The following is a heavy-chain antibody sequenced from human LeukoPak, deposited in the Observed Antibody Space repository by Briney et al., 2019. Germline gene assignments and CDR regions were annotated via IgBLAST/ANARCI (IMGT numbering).Heavy chain of an antibody. J-gene: IGHJ3*02. D-gene: IGHD3-3*01. CDR3: ARGGKLRFLEWFPDRSDPFDI. CDR2: INHSGST. Sequence: PSETLSLTCAVYGGSFSGYYWSWIRQPPGKGLEWIGEINHSGSTNYNPSLKSRVTISVDTSKNQFSLKLSSVTAADTAVYYCARGGKLRFLEWFPDRSDPFDIWGQGTMVTVSS. CDR1: GGSFSGYY. V-gene: IGHV4-34*01.